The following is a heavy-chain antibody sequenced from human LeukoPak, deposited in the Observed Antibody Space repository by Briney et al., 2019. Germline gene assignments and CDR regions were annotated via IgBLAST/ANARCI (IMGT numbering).Heavy chain of an antibody. CDR1: GFTFSSFA. Sequence: GGSLRLSCVASGFTFSSFAMAWVRQAPGKGLEWVSAISGSGVTTHYAGSVKGRFSTSRDNSKNTLYLQMNSLRAEDTALYYCAKKVVVGATSPYSDFQDWGQGTLVTVSS. V-gene: IGHV3-23*01. D-gene: IGHD1-26*01. CDR2: ISGSGVTT. J-gene: IGHJ1*01. CDR3: AKKVVVGATSPYSDFQD.